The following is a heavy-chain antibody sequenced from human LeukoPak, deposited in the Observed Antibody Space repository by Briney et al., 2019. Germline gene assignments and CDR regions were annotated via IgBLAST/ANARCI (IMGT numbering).Heavy chain of an antibody. D-gene: IGHD2/OR15-2a*01. Sequence: GESLKTFCAASGFTFDDHAMHWVRQAPGKGLEWVSLISGDGGSTYYADSVKGRFTISRDNSKNSLYLQMNSLGTEDTALYHWATSDFAAHCEHWGRENVVSVSS. CDR3: ATSDFAAHCEH. CDR2: ISGDGGST. CDR1: GFTFDDHA. V-gene: IGHV3-43*02. J-gene: IGHJ1*01.